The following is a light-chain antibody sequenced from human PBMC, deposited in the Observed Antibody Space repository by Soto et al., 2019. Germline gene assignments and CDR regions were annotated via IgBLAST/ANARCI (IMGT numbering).Light chain of an antibody. V-gene: IGLV1-44*01. CDR3: AAWDDTLSVWV. Sequence: QSALTQPPSTSGTPGQRFTISCSGSRSNIGRSTVNWYQQLPGTAPKVLVYSTNQRPSGVPDRFSVSKSGTSASLAISGLQSEDEAEYYCAAWDDTLSVWVFGGGTKLTVL. CDR1: RSNIGRST. J-gene: IGLJ3*02. CDR2: STN.